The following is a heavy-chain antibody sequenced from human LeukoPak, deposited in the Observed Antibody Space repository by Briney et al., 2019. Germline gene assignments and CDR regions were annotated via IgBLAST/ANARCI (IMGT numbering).Heavy chain of an antibody. Sequence: ASVKVSCKAPGYTFTDNYIHWVRQAPGQGLEWMGRINPNSGATNYAQNFLGRVTMARDTSISTAYMELKSLTSDDTAVYYCARVLFRGSSRFDYWGQGTLVIVSS. CDR1: GYTFTDNY. CDR2: INPNSGAT. CDR3: ARVLFRGSSRFDY. V-gene: IGHV1-2*06. J-gene: IGHJ4*02. D-gene: IGHD1-26*01.